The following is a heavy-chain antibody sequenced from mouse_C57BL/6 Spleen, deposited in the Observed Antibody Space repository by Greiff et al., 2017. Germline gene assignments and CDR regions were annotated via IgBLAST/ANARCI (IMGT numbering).Heavy chain of an antibody. Sequence: EVQLVESGGGLVKPGGSLKLSCAASGFTFSDYGMHWVRQAPEKGLEWVAYISSGSSTIYYADTVKGRFTISRDNAKNTLFLQMTSLRSEDTAMYYCAILAYYSNCPYAMDYWGQGTSVTVSS. V-gene: IGHV5-17*01. CDR1: GFTFSDYG. D-gene: IGHD2-5*01. J-gene: IGHJ4*01. CDR3: AILAYYSNCPYAMDY. CDR2: ISSGSSTI.